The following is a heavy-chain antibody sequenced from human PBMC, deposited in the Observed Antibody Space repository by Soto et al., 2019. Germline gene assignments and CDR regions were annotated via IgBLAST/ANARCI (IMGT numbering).Heavy chain of an antibody. D-gene: IGHD6-13*01. CDR3: AKDQRSSWYFGWFDP. Sequence: QVQLVESGGGVVQPGRSLRLSCAASGFTFSSYGMHWVRQAPGKGLEWVAVISYDGSNKYYADSVKGRFTIPRDNSKNTLYLQMNSLRAEDTAVYYCAKDQRSSWYFGWFDPWGQGTLVTVSS. V-gene: IGHV3-30*18. CDR1: GFTFSSYG. CDR2: ISYDGSNK. J-gene: IGHJ5*02.